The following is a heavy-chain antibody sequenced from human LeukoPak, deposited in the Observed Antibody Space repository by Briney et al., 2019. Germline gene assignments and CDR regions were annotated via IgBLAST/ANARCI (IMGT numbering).Heavy chain of an antibody. D-gene: IGHD6-13*01. CDR1: GGSISSYY. CDR3: ARGQGSSWFDY. V-gene: IGHV4-59*01. J-gene: IGHJ4*02. CDR2: IYYSGST. Sequence: SETLSLTCTVSGGSISSYYWSWIRQPPGKGLEWIGYIYYSGSTNYNPSLKSQVTISVDTSKNQFSLKLSSVTAADTAVYYCARGQGSSWFDYWGQGTLVTVSS.